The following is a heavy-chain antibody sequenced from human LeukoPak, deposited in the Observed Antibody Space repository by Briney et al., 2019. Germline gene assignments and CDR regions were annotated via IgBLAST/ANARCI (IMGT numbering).Heavy chain of an antibody. CDR2: IYYSGST. CDR1: GDSITSYY. J-gene: IGHJ4*02. D-gene: IGHD3-22*01. CDR3: ARVSYSSGYYPFFDY. V-gene: IGHV4-59*01. Sequence: PSETLSLTCAVSGDSITSYYWSWIRQPPGKGLEWIGYIYYSGSTNYNPSLKSRVTISVDTSKNQFSLKLSSVTAADTAVYYCARVSYSSGYYPFFDYWGQGTLVTVSS.